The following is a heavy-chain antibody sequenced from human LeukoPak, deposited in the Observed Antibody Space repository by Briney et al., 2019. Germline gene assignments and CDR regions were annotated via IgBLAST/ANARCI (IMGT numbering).Heavy chain of an antibody. CDR2: IYTSGST. CDR3: ARAVAYYDILTGYRYYFDY. V-gene: IGHV4-4*07. D-gene: IGHD3-9*01. J-gene: IGHJ4*02. CDR1: GGSISSYY. Sequence: SETLSLTCTVSGGSISSYYWSWIRQPAGKGLEWIGRIYTSGSTNYNPSFKSRVTMSVDTSKNQFSLKLSSVTAADTAVYYCARAVAYYDILTGYRYYFDYWGQGTLVTVSS.